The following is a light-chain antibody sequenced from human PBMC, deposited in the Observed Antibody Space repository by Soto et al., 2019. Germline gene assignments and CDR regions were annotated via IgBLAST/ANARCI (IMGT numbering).Light chain of an antibody. CDR3: QQYGSSPET. CDR1: QTVSSNF. J-gene: IGKJ1*01. V-gene: IGKV3-20*01. Sequence: EMVLTQSPDTLSVSPGERATLSCRASQTVSSNFLAWYQQRPGQAPRLLIYGASSRAAGIPDRFSGSGSGTDFTLTISRLEPEDLALYYCQQYGSSPETFGQGTKWISN. CDR2: GAS.